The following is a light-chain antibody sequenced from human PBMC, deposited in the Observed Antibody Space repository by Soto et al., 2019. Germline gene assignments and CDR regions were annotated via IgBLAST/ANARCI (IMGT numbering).Light chain of an antibody. CDR1: SSDVGGYNY. CDR3: SSHTSSSTPYV. Sequence: QSVLTQPASVSGSPGQSITISCTGTSSDVGGYNYVSWYQHHPGKAPKLMIFDVSNRPSGVSNRFSGSKSANTASLTISGLQAEDEADYYCSSHTSSSTPYVFGTGPKVTVL. J-gene: IGLJ1*01. V-gene: IGLV2-14*03. CDR2: DVS.